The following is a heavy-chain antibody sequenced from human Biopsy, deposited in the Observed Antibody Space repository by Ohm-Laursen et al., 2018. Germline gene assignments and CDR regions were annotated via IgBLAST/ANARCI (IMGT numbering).Heavy chain of an antibody. D-gene: IGHD6-19*01. CDR1: GDSLTSGPEN. Sequence: SETLSLTCTVFGDSLTSGPENWSWIRQSPGQGLEYIGFIYSGGNTNYNPSLKNRVTMSVDTSKNQFYLKLYSVTAADTAVYYCARGRRTSGWPYFDNWGQGALVIVSP. CDR2: IYSGGNT. CDR3: ARGRRTSGWPYFDN. J-gene: IGHJ4*02. V-gene: IGHV4-61*01.